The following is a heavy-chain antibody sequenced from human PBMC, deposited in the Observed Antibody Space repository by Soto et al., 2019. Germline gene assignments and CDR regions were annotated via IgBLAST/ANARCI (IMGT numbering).Heavy chain of an antibody. CDR1: GGSFSGYY. J-gene: IGHJ4*02. D-gene: IGHD3-3*01. CDR2: INHSGST. V-gene: IGHV4-34*01. Sequence: QVQLQQWGAGLLKPSETLSLTCAVYGGSFSGYYWSWIRQPPGKGLEWIGEINHSGSTNYNPSLKSRVAISVDTSKNQCSLKLSSVTAADTAVYYCARGSPPYYDFWSGYSDYWGQGTLVTVSS. CDR3: ARGSPPYYDFWSGYSDY.